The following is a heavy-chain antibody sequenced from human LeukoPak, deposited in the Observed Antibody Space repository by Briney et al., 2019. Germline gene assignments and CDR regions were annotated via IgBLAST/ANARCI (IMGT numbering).Heavy chain of an antibody. D-gene: IGHD4-23*01. CDR2: ISSSGSTI. CDR3: ARDYGGNPGY. Sequence: PWGSLTLSCAVSGFTISSYYRNWVRQAPGKGLDWISYISSSGSTIYYPDSVKGRFTISRDHAKNPLYLQMNSLRAEHTAVYYCARDYGGNPGYGGQGTLVTVSS. CDR1: GFTISSYY. V-gene: IGHV3-48*03. J-gene: IGHJ4*02.